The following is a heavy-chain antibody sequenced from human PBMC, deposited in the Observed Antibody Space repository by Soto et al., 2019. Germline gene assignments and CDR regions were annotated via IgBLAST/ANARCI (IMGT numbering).Heavy chain of an antibody. J-gene: IGHJ4*02. V-gene: IGHV3-23*01. CDR2: ISDSGTST. D-gene: IGHD4-4*01. CDR1: GFTFSTYG. CDR3: AKAERLNDYIYFYFEY. Sequence: GGSLRLSCEASGFTFSTYGITWVRQAPGKGLEWVSSISDSGTSTYYADSVKGRFTISRDNSENTLHLQVSSLRAEDSAVYYCAKAERLNDYIYFYFEYWGQGTQVTVSS.